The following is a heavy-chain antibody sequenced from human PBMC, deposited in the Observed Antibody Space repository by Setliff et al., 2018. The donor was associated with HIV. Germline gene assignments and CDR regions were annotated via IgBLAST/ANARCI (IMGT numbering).Heavy chain of an antibody. V-gene: IGHV1-3*01. CDR3: ASPMFYDGKVV. Sequence: ASVKVSCKASGYTFHYYDIHWVRQAPGQGLEWMGRITAGNGDTKYSQKFQGRVTLTSDMSANTVYMDLTTLRSEDTAVYYCASPMFYDGKVVWGQGTPVTVSS. CDR1: GYTFHYYD. J-gene: IGHJ4*02. CDR2: ITAGNGDT. D-gene: IGHD3-22*01.